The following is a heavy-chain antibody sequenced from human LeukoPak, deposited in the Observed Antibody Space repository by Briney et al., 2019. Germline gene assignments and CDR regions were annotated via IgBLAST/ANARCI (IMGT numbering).Heavy chain of an antibody. V-gene: IGHV3-23*01. CDR2: ISGSGGST. D-gene: IGHD3-10*01. CDR3: AKYVRCPLGY. J-gene: IGHJ4*02. CDR1: GFTFSSYT. Sequence: GGSLRLSCAASGFTFSSYTMSWVRQAPGKGLEWVSAISGSGGSTYYADSVKGRFTISRDNSKNTLYLQMNSMRAEDTAVYYCAKYVRCPLGYWGQGTLVTVSS.